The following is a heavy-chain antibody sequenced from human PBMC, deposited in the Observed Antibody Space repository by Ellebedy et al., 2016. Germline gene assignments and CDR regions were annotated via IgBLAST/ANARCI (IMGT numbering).Heavy chain of an antibody. Sequence: GSLRLXXTVSGGSISSYYWSWIRQPAGKGLEWIGRIYTSGSTNYNPSLKSRVTMSVDTSKNQFSLKLSSVTAADTAVYYCARDRGITMVRGAPYYYYYMDVWGKGTTVTVSS. CDR2: IYTSGST. V-gene: IGHV4-4*07. D-gene: IGHD3-10*01. J-gene: IGHJ6*03. CDR3: ARDRGITMVRGAPYYYYYMDV. CDR1: GGSISSYY.